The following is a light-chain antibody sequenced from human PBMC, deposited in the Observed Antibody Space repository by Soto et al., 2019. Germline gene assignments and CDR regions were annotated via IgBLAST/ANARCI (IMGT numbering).Light chain of an antibody. CDR3: QSYDRNLFAV. Sequence: QSVLTQPHSVSGAPGQRVTISCTGSSSNIGAGFDIHWYQQFPGTAPKLLIYANNNRPSGVPARFSGSKSGTSASLAITGLQADDEAYYYCQSYDRNLFAVFGGGTKLTVL. CDR2: ANN. V-gene: IGLV1-40*01. CDR1: SSNIGAGFD. J-gene: IGLJ2*01.